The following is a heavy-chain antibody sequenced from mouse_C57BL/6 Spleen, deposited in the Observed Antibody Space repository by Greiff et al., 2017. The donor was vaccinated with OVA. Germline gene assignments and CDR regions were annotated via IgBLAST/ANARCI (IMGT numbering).Heavy chain of an antibody. CDR1: GYTFTNYW. Sequence: QVQLQQPGAELVKPGASVKMSCKASGYTFTNYWITWVKQRPGQGLEWIGDIYPGSGGTNYNEKFKSKATLTVDTSSSTAYMQLSSLTSEDSAVXYCARFNYGSSETWAMDYWGQGTSVTVSS. D-gene: IGHD1-1*01. J-gene: IGHJ4*01. CDR3: ARFNYGSSETWAMDY. CDR2: IYPGSGGT. V-gene: IGHV1-55*01.